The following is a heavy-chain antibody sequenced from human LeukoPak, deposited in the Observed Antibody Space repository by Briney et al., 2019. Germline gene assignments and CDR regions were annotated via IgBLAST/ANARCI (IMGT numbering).Heavy chain of an antibody. Sequence: GGSLRLSCVASGFAFTSYSMTWVRQAPGKGLEWVSYISSGDGAVYYADSVKGRFTISRDNVKNLLYLQMNTLRTEDTAVYFCARVDDFLTGSYKRYMDVWGKGTTVTVSS. J-gene: IGHJ6*03. CDR3: ARVDDFLTGSYKRYMDV. CDR1: GFAFTSYS. V-gene: IGHV3-48*01. CDR2: ISSGDGAV. D-gene: IGHD3-9*01.